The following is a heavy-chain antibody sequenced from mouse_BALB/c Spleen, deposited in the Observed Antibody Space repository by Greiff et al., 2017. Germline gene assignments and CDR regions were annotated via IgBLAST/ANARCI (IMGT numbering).Heavy chain of an antibody. D-gene: IGHD2-14*01. Sequence: EVHLVESGGGLVQPGGSMKLSCVASGFTFSNYWMNWVRQSPEKGLEWVAEIRLKSNNYATHYAESVKGRFTISRDDSKSSVYLQMNNLRAEDTGIYYCTGVRFAYWGQGTLVTVSA. CDR1: GFTFSNYW. J-gene: IGHJ3*01. CDR2: IRLKSNNYAT. V-gene: IGHV6-6*02. CDR3: TGVRFAY.